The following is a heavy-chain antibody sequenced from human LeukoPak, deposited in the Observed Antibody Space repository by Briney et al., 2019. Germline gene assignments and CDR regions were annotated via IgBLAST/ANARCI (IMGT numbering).Heavy chain of an antibody. CDR3: AKGSSSWYPYYYYMDV. V-gene: IGHV3-48*03. Sequence: GGSLRLSCAASGFTFSSYEMNWVRQAPGKGLEWVSYISSSGSTIYYADSVKGRLTISRDNAKNSLYLQMNSLRAEDTALYYCAKGSSSWYPYYYYMDVWGKGTTVTISS. CDR2: ISSSGSTI. J-gene: IGHJ6*03. D-gene: IGHD6-13*01. CDR1: GFTFSSYE.